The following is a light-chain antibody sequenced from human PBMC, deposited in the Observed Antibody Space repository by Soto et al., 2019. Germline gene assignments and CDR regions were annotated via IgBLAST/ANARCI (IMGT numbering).Light chain of an antibody. J-gene: IGLJ1*01. CDR1: SSDVGKYNL. CDR2: QGY. Sequence: QSALTQPASVSGSPGQSITISCTGTSSDVGKYNLVSWYQQHPGKAPKVMILQGYNRPSGVSNRFSGSKFGNTASLTISGLQAEDEAEYYCCAYAATCTYVFGTGTKVTVL. V-gene: IGLV2-23*01. CDR3: CAYAATCTYV.